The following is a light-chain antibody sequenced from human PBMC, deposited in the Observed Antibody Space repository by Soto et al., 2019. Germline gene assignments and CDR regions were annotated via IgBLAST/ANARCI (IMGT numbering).Light chain of an antibody. CDR3: QQYNNWPFT. V-gene: IGKV3-15*01. Sequence: EIVMTHSPAPLSVSPGERATLSCRASQSISSNLAWYQQKPGQAPRLLIYGASTRATGIPATFSGSGSGTEFTLTISGLQSEDFAVYDCQQYNNWPFTFGPGNKVYIK. CDR1: QSISSN. J-gene: IGKJ3*01. CDR2: GAS.